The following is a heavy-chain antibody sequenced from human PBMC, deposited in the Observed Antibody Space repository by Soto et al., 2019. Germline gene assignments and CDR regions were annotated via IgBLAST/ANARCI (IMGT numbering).Heavy chain of an antibody. CDR3: ARRTTYYDILTGYYTPENWFDP. CDR2: IYYSGST. D-gene: IGHD3-9*01. J-gene: IGHJ5*02. CDR1: GGSISSSSYY. Sequence: QLQLQESGPGLVKPSETLSLTCTVSGGSISSSSYYWGWIRQPPGKGLEWIGSIYYSGSTYYNPSLKSRVTISVDTSKNQFSPKLSSVTAADTAVYYCARRTTYYDILTGYYTPENWFDPWGQGTLVTVSS. V-gene: IGHV4-39*01.